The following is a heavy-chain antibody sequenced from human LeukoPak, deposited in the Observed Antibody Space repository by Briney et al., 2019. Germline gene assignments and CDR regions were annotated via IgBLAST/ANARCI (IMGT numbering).Heavy chain of an antibody. J-gene: IGHJ4*02. D-gene: IGHD4-17*01. Sequence: GESLKISCQGFGYRFTTYWIGWVRQMPGKGLEWMGIFYPGDSDSRYSPSFQGQVTISADRSISTAYLQWSSLKASDTAMYYCARRGAYGDYFDYWGQGTLVTVSA. V-gene: IGHV5-51*01. CDR1: GYRFTTYW. CDR2: FYPGDSDS. CDR3: ARRGAYGDYFDY.